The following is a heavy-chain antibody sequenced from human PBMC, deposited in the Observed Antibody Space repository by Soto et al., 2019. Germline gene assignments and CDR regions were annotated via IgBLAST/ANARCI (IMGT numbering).Heavy chain of an antibody. CDR2: IFYSGNT. CDR3: AGHRRSVWGSYRPPFDY. Sequence: SETLSLTFTVSGGSISNGGFYWTWIRQRPGKGLEWIGDIFYSGNTNYSPSLKSRVTISIDASKNQFSLRLSSVTAADTSVYYCAGHRRSVWGSYRPPFDYWGQGTLVTVS. D-gene: IGHD3-16*02. CDR1: GGSISNGGFY. J-gene: IGHJ4*02. V-gene: IGHV4-31*03.